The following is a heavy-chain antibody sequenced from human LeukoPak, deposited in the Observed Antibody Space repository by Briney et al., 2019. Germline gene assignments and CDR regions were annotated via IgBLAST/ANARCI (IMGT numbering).Heavy chain of an antibody. CDR2: TYSGGTT. D-gene: IGHD3-10*01. Sequence: TGGSLRLSCAASGFTVNSNYWSWVRQAPGKGLEWVSVTYSGGTTYYADSVKGRFTFSRDNSKNMLHLQMNSLRAEDTAVYYCARGFNRGFDPWGQGTLVTVSS. CDR1: GFTVNSNY. J-gene: IGHJ5*02. V-gene: IGHV3-53*01. CDR3: ARGFNRGFDP.